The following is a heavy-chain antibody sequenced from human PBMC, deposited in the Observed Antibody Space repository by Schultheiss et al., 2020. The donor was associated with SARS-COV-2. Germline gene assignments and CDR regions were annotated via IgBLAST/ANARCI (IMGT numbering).Heavy chain of an antibody. D-gene: IGHD4-17*01. CDR3: ARGGNPLYGDYGY. CDR2: IYYSGST. V-gene: IGHV4-34*01. J-gene: IGHJ4*02. Sequence: SQTLSLTCAVYGGSFSGYYWSWIRQPAGKGLEWIGYIYYSGSTYYNPSLKSRVTISVDTSKNQFSLKLSSVTAADTAVYYCARGGNPLYGDYGYWGQGTLVTVSS. CDR1: GGSFSGYY.